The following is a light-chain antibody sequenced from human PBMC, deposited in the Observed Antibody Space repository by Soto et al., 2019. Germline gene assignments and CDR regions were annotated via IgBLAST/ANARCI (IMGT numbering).Light chain of an antibody. J-gene: IGLJ1*01. CDR1: SSDVGGYEF. CDR2: EVR. CDR3: GSYTGSIYV. V-gene: IGLV2-14*01. Sequence: QSVLTQPASVSGSPGQSITISCTGTSSDVGGYEFVSWYQQHPGKAPKLMIYEVRNRPSGVSSRFSGSKSGNTASLTISGLQAEEEAYYYCGSYTGSIYVFGTGTKLTVL.